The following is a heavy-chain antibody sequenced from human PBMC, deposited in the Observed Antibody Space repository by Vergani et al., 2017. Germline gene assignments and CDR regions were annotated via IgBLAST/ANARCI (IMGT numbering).Heavy chain of an antibody. D-gene: IGHD2-15*01. CDR1: GGSISSSSYS. CDR2: IYYSGST. J-gene: IGHJ6*02. CDR3: ARDSRYCSGGSCFPYGMDV. V-gene: IGHV4-39*07. Sequence: QLQLQESGPGLVKPSETLSLTCTVSGGSISSSSYSWGWIRQPPGKGLEWIGSIYYSGSTYYNPSLKSRVTISVDTSKNQFSLKLSSVTAADTAVYYCARDSRYCSGGSCFPYGMDVWGQGTTVTVSS.